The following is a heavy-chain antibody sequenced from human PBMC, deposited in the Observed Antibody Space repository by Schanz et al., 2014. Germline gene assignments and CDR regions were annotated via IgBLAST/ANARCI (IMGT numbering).Heavy chain of an antibody. CDR3: AKDISDTSGKDDY. Sequence: EVHLLESGGGLVQPGGSLRLSCAASGFSFGTYAMSWVRQAPGKGLLWVSSISGTGGDDTYYADSVKGRFTISRDNSKNTLFLQMNSLRVEDSAIYYCAKDISDTSGKDDYWGQGTLVTFSS. D-gene: IGHD3-22*01. CDR2: ISGTGGDDT. J-gene: IGHJ4*02. CDR1: GFSFGTYA. V-gene: IGHV3-23*01.